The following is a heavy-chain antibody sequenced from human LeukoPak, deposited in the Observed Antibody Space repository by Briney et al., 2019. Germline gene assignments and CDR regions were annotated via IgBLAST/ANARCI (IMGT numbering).Heavy chain of an antibody. V-gene: IGHV4-4*02. CDR3: ARQLVVPAAGRWFDP. CDR1: GGSISSSNW. J-gene: IGHJ5*02. Sequence: PSETLSLTCAVSGGSISSSNWWSWIRQPPGKGLEWIGEIYHSGSTNYNPSLKSRVTISVDTSKNQFSLKLSSVTAADTAVYYCARQLVVPAAGRWFDPWGQGTLVTVSS. D-gene: IGHD2-2*01. CDR2: IYHSGST.